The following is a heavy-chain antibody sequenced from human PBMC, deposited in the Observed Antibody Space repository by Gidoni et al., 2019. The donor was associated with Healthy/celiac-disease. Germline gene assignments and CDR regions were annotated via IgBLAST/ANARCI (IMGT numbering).Heavy chain of an antibody. J-gene: IGHJ4*02. D-gene: IGHD6-19*01. Sequence: SYAMHWVRQAPGQRLEWMGWINAGNGNTKYSQKFQGRVTITRDTSASTAYMELSSLRSEDTGVYYCARGYSSGWYAYWGQGTLVTVSS. V-gene: IGHV1-3*01. CDR3: ARGYSSGWYAY. CDR1: SYA. CDR2: INAGNGNT.